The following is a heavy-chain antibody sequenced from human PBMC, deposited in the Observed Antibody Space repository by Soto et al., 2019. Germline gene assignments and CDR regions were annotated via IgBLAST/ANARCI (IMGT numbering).Heavy chain of an antibody. V-gene: IGHV1-2*02. J-gene: IGHJ4*02. CDR3: ARDLEKGGGSAGFHD. D-gene: IGHD1-26*01. CDR1: GDTFTFYY. Sequence: XSVQVSCPASGDTFTFYYRSWVRQAPGQGLEWMGWINPKSGGTMYPQKFQGRVTMTWDTSISTAYMALTRLRSDDTAVYYCARDLEKGGGSAGFHDWGQVTLVTVSS. CDR2: INPKSGGT.